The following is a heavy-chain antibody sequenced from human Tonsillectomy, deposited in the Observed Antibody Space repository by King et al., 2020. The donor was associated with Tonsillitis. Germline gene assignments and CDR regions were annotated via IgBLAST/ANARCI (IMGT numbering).Heavy chain of an antibody. V-gene: IGHV4-59*01. CDR2: VFYIGST. J-gene: IGHJ4*02. D-gene: IGHD2-15*01. CDR1: GGSISRYY. Sequence: VQLQESGPGLVKASETLLLTCSVSGGSISRYYWSWIRQPPGKGLAWIGNVFYIGSTNYNPSLKSRVTISVDASKNQFSLKLTSVTAADTAVYYCASGSNYFDFWGQGILVTVFS. CDR3: ASGSNYFDF.